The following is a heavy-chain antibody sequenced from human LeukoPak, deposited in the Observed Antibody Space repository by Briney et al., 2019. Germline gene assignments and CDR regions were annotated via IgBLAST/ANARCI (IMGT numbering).Heavy chain of an antibody. V-gene: IGHV3-30*01. J-gene: IGHJ4*02. CDR1: GFTFSSYA. D-gene: IGHD2-2*01. CDR2: ISFDGSNK. Sequence: GRSLRLSCAASGFTFSSYAMHWVRQAPGKGLEWVVVISFDGSNKYYADSVKGRFTISRDNSKNTLYLQMNSLRAEDTAVYYCAGGSSTTTPPDYWGQGTLVTVSS. CDR3: AGGSSTTTPPDY.